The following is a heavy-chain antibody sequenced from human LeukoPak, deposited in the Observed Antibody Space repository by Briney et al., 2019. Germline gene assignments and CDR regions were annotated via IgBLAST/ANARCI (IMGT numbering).Heavy chain of an antibody. V-gene: IGHV1-3*01. J-gene: IGHJ3*02. CDR3: ARVREYDSFDAFDI. CDR1: GYTITRYA. CDR2: INAGNGNT. Sequence: ASVKVSCKASGYTITRYAMHWVRQAPGQRLEWMGWINAGNGNTKYSQKFQGRVTITRDTSASTAYMELSSLRSEDTAVYYCARVREYDSFDAFDIWGQATMVTVSS. D-gene: IGHD1-1*01.